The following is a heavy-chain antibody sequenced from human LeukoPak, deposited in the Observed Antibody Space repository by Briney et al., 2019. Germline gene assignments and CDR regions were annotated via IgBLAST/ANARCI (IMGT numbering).Heavy chain of an antibody. CDR2: IYNSGTT. CDR3: VRGQTYASGKFDP. J-gene: IGHJ5*02. CDR1: GASISSYY. V-gene: IGHV4-59*01. D-gene: IGHD3-10*01. Sequence: SETLSLTCTVSGASISSYYWGWIRQPPGKGLEWIGYIYNSGTTNSNPFLKSRVTISKDTSKNQFSLKLSSVTAADTAVYYCVRGQTYASGKFDPWGQGTLVTVSS.